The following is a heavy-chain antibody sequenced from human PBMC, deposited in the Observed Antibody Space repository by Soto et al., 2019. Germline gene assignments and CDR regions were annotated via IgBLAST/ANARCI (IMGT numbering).Heavy chain of an antibody. CDR1: GGSISSSSYY. CDR3: ARINVETIYYYYYMDV. CDR2: IYYSGST. J-gene: IGHJ6*03. V-gene: IGHV4-39*01. Sequence: SETLSLTCTVSGGSISSSSYYWGWIRQPPGKGLEWIGSIYYSGSTYYNPSLKSRVTISVDTSKNQFSLKLSSVTAADTAVYYCARINVETIYYYYYMDVWGKGTTVTVSS.